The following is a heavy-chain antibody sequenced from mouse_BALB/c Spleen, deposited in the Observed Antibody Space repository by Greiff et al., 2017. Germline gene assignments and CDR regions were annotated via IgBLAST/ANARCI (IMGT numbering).Heavy chain of an antibody. V-gene: IGHV2-2*02. Sequence: QVQLQQSGPGLVQPSQSLSITCTVSGFSLTSYGVHWVRQSPGKGLVWLGVIWSGGSTDYNAAFISRLSISKDNSKSQVFFKMNSLQANDTAIYYCARVIYDGYYDYWGQGTTLTVSS. J-gene: IGHJ2*01. CDR1: GFSLTSYG. D-gene: IGHD2-3*01. CDR3: ARVIYDGYYDY. CDR2: IWSGGST.